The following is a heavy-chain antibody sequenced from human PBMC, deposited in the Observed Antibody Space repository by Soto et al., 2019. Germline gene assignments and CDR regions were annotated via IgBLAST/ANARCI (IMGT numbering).Heavy chain of an antibody. J-gene: IGHJ3*02. D-gene: IGHD3-22*01. CDR2: IYYSGST. V-gene: IGHV4-59*01. CDR1: GGSISSYY. Sequence: SQTLSLTCTVSGGSISSYYGSWIRQPPGKGLEWIGYIYYSGSTNYNPSLKSRVTISVDTSKNQFSLKLSSVTAADTAVYYCARDGYYDSSGPFAFDIWGQGTMVTVSS. CDR3: ARDGYYDSSGPFAFDI.